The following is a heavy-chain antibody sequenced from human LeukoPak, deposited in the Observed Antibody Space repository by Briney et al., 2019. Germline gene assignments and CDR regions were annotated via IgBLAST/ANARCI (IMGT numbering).Heavy chain of an antibody. D-gene: IGHD5-18*01. CDR1: GFTFSSYA. V-gene: IGHV3-30*04. CDR3: ARARGGYSYGYHFDY. Sequence: GGSLRLSCAASGFTFSSYAMHWVRQAPGKGLEWVAVISYDGSNKYYADSVKGRFTISRDNSKNALYLQMNSLRAEDTAVYYCARARGGYSYGYHFDYWGQGTLVTVSS. J-gene: IGHJ4*02. CDR2: ISYDGSNK.